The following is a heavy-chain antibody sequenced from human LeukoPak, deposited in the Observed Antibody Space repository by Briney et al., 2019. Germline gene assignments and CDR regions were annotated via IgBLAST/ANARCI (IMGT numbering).Heavy chain of an antibody. D-gene: IGHD3-16*01. Sequence: SETLSLTCGVSGGSLSSTNWYSWVRQPPGQGLQWIGVISLSGLTNYNPSLKTRVTMSLDKSKNLLSLTLTSVTAADTAVYYCSRERGAFSPLGYWGQGTLVTVTS. V-gene: IGHV4-4*02. J-gene: IGHJ4*02. CDR2: ISLSGLT. CDR3: SRERGAFSPLGY. CDR1: GGSLSSTNW.